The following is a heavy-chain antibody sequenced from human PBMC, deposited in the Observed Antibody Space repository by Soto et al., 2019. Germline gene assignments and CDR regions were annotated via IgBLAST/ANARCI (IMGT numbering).Heavy chain of an antibody. CDR1: GGSISSSSYY. Sequence: SETLSLTCTVSGGSISSSSYYWGWIRQPPGKGLEWIGSIYYSGSTYYNPSLKSRVTISVDTSKNQFSLKLSSVTAADTAVYYCARHHHYYGSGSYYQNWFDPWGQGTLVTVSS. J-gene: IGHJ5*02. V-gene: IGHV4-39*01. CDR2: IYYSGST. D-gene: IGHD3-10*01. CDR3: ARHHHYYGSGSYYQNWFDP.